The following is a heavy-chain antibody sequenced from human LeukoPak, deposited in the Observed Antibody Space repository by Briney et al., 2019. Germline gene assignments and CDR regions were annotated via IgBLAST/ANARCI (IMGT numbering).Heavy chain of an antibody. CDR1: GDSIGSGRYY. J-gene: IGHJ6*03. Sequence: SETLSLTCSVSGDSIGSGRYYWTWIRQPAGKGLQWIGRLYTNENTNYNPSLESRVSISVDTSKTQFFLKLTSVTAGDTAVYFCARGVVTDDYYMDVWGKGTAITVSS. CDR2: LYTNENT. D-gene: IGHD2-21*02. CDR3: ARGVVTDDYYMDV. V-gene: IGHV4-61*02.